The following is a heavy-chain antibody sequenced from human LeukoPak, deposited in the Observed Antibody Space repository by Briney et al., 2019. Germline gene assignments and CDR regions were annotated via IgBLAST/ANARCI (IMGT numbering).Heavy chain of an antibody. CDR1: GGSISSYY. J-gene: IGHJ6*03. CDR3: ARVGSGWCGGYYYMDV. CDR2: IYTSGST. Sequence: SETLSLTCTVSGGSISSYYWCWIRQPAGKGLEWIGRIYTSGSTNYNPSLKSRVTMSVDTSKNQFSLKLSSVTAADTAVYYCARVGSGWCGGYYYMDVWGKGTTVTVSS. V-gene: IGHV4-4*07. D-gene: IGHD6-19*01.